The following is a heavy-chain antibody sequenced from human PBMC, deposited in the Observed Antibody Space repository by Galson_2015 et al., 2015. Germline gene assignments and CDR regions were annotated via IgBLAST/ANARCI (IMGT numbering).Heavy chain of an antibody. CDR3: ARGSTYYDGSGRYYGMDV. Sequence: SVKVSCKASGYTFTSYGISWVRQAPGQGLEWMGWISAYNGNTNYAQKLQGRVTMTTDTSTSTAYMELRSLRSDDTAVYYCARGSTYYDGSGRYYGMDVWGRGTTVTVSS. J-gene: IGHJ6*02. D-gene: IGHD3-10*01. CDR2: ISAYNGNT. CDR1: GYTFTSYG. V-gene: IGHV1-18*01.